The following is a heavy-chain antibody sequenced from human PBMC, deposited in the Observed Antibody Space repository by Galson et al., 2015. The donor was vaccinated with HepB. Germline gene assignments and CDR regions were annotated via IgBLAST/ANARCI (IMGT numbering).Heavy chain of an antibody. CDR3: AVPAAMSGFDY. CDR2: IRSKAYGGTT. V-gene: IGHV3-49*03. D-gene: IGHD2-2*01. CDR1: GFTFGDYA. Sequence: SLRLSCAASGFTFGDYAMSWFRQAPGKGLEWVGFIRSKAYGGTTEYAASVKGRFTIPRDDSKSIAYLQMNSLKTEDTAVYYCAVPAAMSGFDYWGQGTLVTVSS. J-gene: IGHJ4*02.